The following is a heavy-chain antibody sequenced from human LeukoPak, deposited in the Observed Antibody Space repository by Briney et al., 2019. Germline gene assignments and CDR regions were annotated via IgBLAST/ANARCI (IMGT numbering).Heavy chain of an antibody. CDR1: GGSISSSTYY. D-gene: IGHD1-26*01. J-gene: IGHJ4*02. CDR2: IYYSGST. CDR3: ARILVGASFDY. V-gene: IGHV4-39*01. Sequence: PSETLSLTCTVSGGSISSSTYYWGWIRQPPGKGLEWIGSIYYSGSTYYNPSLKSRVTISVDTSKNQFSLKLSSVTATDTAVYYCARILVGASFDYWGQGTLVTVSS.